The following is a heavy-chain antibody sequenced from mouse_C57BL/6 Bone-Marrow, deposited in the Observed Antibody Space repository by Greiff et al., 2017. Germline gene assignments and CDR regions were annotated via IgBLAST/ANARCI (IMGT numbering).Heavy chain of an antibody. V-gene: IGHV1-9*01. CDR2: ILPGSGST. CDR1: GYTFTGYW. CDR3: ATIYYGEGDY. D-gene: IGHD2-13*01. J-gene: IGHJ2*01. Sequence: QVQLKQSGAELMKPGASVKLSCKATGYTFTGYWIAWVKQRPGHGLEWIGEILPGSGSTNYNEKFKGKATFTADTSSNTAYMQLSSQTTEDSAIYYCATIYYGEGDYWGQGTTLTVSS.